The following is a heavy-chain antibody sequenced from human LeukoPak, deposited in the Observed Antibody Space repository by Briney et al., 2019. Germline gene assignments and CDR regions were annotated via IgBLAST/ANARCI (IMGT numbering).Heavy chain of an antibody. CDR3: AKEWRVAGYFDY. CDR1: GFTFSSYG. CDR2: ISYDGSNK. Sequence: GRSLRLSCAASGFTFSSYGMHWVRQAPGKGLEWVAVISYDGSNKYYADSVKGRFTISRDNSKNTLYLQMNSLRAEDTAVYYCAKEWRVAGYFDYWGQGTLVTASS. J-gene: IGHJ4*02. V-gene: IGHV3-30*18. D-gene: IGHD6-19*01.